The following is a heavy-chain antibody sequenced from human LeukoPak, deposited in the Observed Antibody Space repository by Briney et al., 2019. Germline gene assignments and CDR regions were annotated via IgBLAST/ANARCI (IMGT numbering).Heavy chain of an antibody. CDR2: IYHTGST. D-gene: IGHD3-3*01. Sequence: SETLSLTCTVSGGSISSSSYYWGWIRQPPGKGLEWIGSIYHTGSTYYNPSLKSRVTISVDTSKTQFSLKLSSVTAADTAVYYCARGGPAYYDFWSGYSFDYWGQGTLVTVSS. J-gene: IGHJ4*02. CDR1: GGSISSSSYY. CDR3: ARGGPAYYDFWSGYSFDY. V-gene: IGHV4-39*07.